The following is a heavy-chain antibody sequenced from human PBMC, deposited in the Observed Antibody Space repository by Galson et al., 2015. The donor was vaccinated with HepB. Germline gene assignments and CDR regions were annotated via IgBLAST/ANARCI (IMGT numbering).Heavy chain of an antibody. D-gene: IGHD5-12*01. CDR1: GFTFSSYG. CDR2: ISYDGSNK. V-gene: IGHV3-30*18. Sequence: SLRLSCAASGFTFSSYGMHWVRQAPGKGLEWVAVISYDGSNKYYADSVKGGFTISRDISKNTLYLQMNSLRAEDTAVYYCAKAYSGYDYDYWCQGTLVTVSS. CDR3: AKAYSGYDYDY. J-gene: IGHJ4*02.